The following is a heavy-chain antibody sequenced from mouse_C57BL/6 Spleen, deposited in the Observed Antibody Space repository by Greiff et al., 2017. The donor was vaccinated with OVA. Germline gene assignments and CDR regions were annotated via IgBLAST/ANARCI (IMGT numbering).Heavy chain of an antibody. D-gene: IGHD2-5*01. V-gene: IGHV1-82*01. CDR3: ASPYYSNYVNYAMDY. CDR2: IYPGDGDT. Sequence: VKLMESGPELVKPGASVKISCKASGYAFSSSWMNWVKQRPGKGLEWIGRIYPGDGDTNYNGKFKGKATLTADKSSSTAYMQLSSLTSEDSAVYFCASPYYSNYVNYAMDYWGQGTSVTVSS. J-gene: IGHJ4*01. CDR1: GYAFSSSW.